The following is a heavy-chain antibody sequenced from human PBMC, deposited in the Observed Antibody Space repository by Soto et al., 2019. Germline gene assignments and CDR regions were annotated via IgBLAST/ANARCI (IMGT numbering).Heavy chain of an antibody. CDR1: GYTFSTYY. J-gene: IGHJ4*02. Sequence: QVQLVQSGAEVKKPGASVKVSCKASGYTFSTYYMHWVRQAPGQGYEWMGIINPSGGSTTYAQKFQGRVNMTRDTATTTVYTELISLNSADTAVYYCARYDYNGYYFHSWGQGTLVAVSS. CDR2: INPSGGST. CDR3: ARYDYNGYYFHS. D-gene: IGHD4-4*01. V-gene: IGHV1-46*01.